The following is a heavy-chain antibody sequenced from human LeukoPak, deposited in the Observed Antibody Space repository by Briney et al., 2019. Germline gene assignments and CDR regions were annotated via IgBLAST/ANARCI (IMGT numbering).Heavy chain of an antibody. D-gene: IGHD3-10*01. CDR2: INPNNGGT. CDR1: GYIFTDYY. CDR3: ASSGRSGIYSWFDP. Sequence: ASVKVSCKASGYIFTDYYMHWVRQAPGQGLEWMGWINPNNGGTNYAQEFQGRVTMTRDTSINTAYMELTRLRSDDTAIYYCASSGRSGIYSWFDPWGQGTLVTVSS. J-gene: IGHJ5*02. V-gene: IGHV1-2*02.